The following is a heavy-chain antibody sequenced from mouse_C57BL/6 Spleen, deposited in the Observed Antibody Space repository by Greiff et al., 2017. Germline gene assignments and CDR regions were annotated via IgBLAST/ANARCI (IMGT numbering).Heavy chain of an antibody. J-gene: IGHJ4*01. V-gene: IGHV1-82*01. CDR1: GYAFSSSW. D-gene: IGHD2-3*01. CDR2: IYPGDGDT. CDR3: ARSWGDGYYLYAMGC. Sequence: QVQLQQSGPELVKPGASVKISCKASGYAFSSSWMNWVKQRPGKGLEWIGRIYPGDGDTNYNGKFKGKGTLTADKASSTAYMQLSSLTSEDSAVYFCARSWGDGYYLYAMGCWGQGASVTVAS.